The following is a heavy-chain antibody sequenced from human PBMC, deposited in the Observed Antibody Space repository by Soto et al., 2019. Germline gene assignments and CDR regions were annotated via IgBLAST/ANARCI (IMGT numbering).Heavy chain of an antibody. D-gene: IGHD3-16*02. V-gene: IGHV4-34*01. CDR1: GGSLSPFY. J-gene: IGHJ4*02. CDR3: ARGGLGSLNFDS. Sequence: QVQLQQWGAGLLKPSETLSLTCAVYGGSLSPFYWSWIRQPPGKGLEWIGEINHSGTTNYNPSLKSRLTMSVDTSKNHLSLKLSSVTAADTAMYYCARGGLGSLNFDSWDQGTLVTVSS. CDR2: INHSGTT.